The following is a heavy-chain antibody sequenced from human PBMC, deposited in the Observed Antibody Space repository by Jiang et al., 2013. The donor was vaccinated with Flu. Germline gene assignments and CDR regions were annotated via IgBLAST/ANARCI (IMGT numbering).Heavy chain of an antibody. D-gene: IGHD3-3*01. V-gene: IGHV7-4-1*02. J-gene: IGHJ4*02. CDR3: ARGTGANDFWSGYFDY. Sequence: FTSYAMNWVRQAPGQGLEWMGWINTNTGNPTYAQGFTGRFVFSLDTSVSTAYLQISSLKAEDTAVYYCARGTGANDFWSGYFDYWGQGTLVTVSS. CDR1: FTSYA. CDR2: INTNTGNP.